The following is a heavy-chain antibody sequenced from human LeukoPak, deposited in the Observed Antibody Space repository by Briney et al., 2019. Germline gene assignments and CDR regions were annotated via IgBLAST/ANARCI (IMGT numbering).Heavy chain of an antibody. CDR3: TREGRNYGKNY. CDR1: GFTFSNYW. CDR2: IKRDGSEK. D-gene: IGHD4-17*01. V-gene: IGHV3-7*01. J-gene: IGHJ4*02. Sequence: GGSLRLSCAASGFTFSNYWMSWVRQAPGKGLEWVANIKRDGSEKYYVDSVKGRFTVSRDNAKNSLYLQMNSLRVEDTALYYCTREGRNYGKNYWGQGTLVTVSS.